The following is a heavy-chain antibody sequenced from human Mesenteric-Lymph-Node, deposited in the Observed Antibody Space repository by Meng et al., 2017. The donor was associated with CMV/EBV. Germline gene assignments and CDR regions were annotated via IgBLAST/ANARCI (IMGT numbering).Heavy chain of an antibody. V-gene: IGHV3-53*01. CDR3: AREGCSSTSCYTTYFDY. CDR2: IYSGGST. D-gene: IGHD2-2*02. CDR1: GFTVSSNY. Sequence: GGSLRPSWAASGFTVSSNYMSWVRRAPGKGLEWVSVIYSGGSTYYADSGKGRFTISRDNSKNTLYLQMNSLRAEDTAVYYCAREGCSSTSCYTTYFDYWGQGTLVTVSS. J-gene: IGHJ4*02.